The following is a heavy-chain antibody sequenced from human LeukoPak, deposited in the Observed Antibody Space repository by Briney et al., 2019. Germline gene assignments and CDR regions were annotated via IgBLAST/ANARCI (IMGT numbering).Heavy chain of an antibody. CDR3: EKKYSSGSYYFDY. CDR2: ISSSGGST. D-gene: IGHD5-18*01. CDR1: GFTFSSYG. V-gene: IGHV3-23*01. J-gene: IGHJ4*02. Sequence: GGSLRLSCAASGFTFSSYGMSWVRQAPGKGLEWVSAISSSGGSTYYADSVKGRFTISRDNSKNTLYLQVNSLRAEDTAVYYCEKKYSSGSYYFDYWGQGTLVTVSS.